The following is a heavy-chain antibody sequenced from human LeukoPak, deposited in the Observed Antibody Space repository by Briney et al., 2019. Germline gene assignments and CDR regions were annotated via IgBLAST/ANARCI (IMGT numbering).Heavy chain of an antibody. CDR1: GFTFSTYV. Sequence: PGGSLRLSCAASGFTFSTYVIHWVRQAPSKGLDWVAVMSFDGKNTYYADSVKGRFTVSRDNSKNTLYLQMNSLRPEDTAVYYCAREGFYGSGSSPTFYFDYWGQGTLVTVSS. CDR2: MSFDGKNT. J-gene: IGHJ4*02. CDR3: AREGFYGSGSSPTFYFDY. V-gene: IGHV3-30*04. D-gene: IGHD3-10*01.